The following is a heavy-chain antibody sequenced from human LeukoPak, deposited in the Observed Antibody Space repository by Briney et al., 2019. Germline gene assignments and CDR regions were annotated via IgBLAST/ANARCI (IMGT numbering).Heavy chain of an antibody. V-gene: IGHV3-30*02. CDR2: IRFDGSNK. CDR1: GFTFSGYG. CDR3: AKDASSITIFGVVTPHFDY. J-gene: IGHJ4*02. D-gene: IGHD3-3*01. Sequence: PGGSLRLSCAASGFTFSGYGMHWVRQAPGKGLEWVTFIRFDGSNKYYADSVKGRFTISRDNSKNTLYLQMNSLRAEDTAVYYCAKDASSITIFGVVTPHFDYWGQGTLVTVSS.